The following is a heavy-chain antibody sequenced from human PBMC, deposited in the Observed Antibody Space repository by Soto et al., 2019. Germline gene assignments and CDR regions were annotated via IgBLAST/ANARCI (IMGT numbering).Heavy chain of an antibody. CDR2: INAGNGNT. CDR3: ARSFTGVDAFDI. J-gene: IGHJ3*02. V-gene: IGHV1-3*01. Sequence: ASVKVSCKASGYTFTSYTIHWVRQAPGQRLEWMGWINAGNGNTKYSQQFQGRVTITRDTSASTAYMELSSLKSEDTAVYYCARSFTGVDAFDIWGQGTMVTVSS. D-gene: IGHD7-27*01. CDR1: GYTFTSYT.